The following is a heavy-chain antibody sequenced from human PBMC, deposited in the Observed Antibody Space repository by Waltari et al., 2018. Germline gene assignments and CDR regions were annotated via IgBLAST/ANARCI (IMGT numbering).Heavy chain of an antibody. CDR1: GGSISSYS. J-gene: IGHJ4*02. CDR2: IYYSGST. Sequence: QVQLQESGPGLVKPSETLSLTCTVAGGSISSYSWSLIRQPPGKGLEWIGYIYYSGSTNYNPSLKSRVTISVDTSKNQFSLKLSSVTAADTAVYYCARAQADSSGYYSHWGQGTLVTVSS. D-gene: IGHD3-22*01. CDR3: ARAQADSSGYYSH. V-gene: IGHV4-59*01.